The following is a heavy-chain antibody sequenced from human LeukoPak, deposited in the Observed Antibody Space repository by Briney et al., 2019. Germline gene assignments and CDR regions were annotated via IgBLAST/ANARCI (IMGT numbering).Heavy chain of an antibody. J-gene: IGHJ4*02. CDR2: INWNGGST. CDR3: ARDLSSGYYSFDY. Sequence: SGGSLRLSCAASGFTFDDYGMSWVRQAPGRGLEWVSSINWNGGSTGYADSVKGRFTFSRDNAKNSLYLQMDSLRAEDTALYYCARDLSSGYYSFDYWGQGTLVTVSS. V-gene: IGHV3-20*04. CDR1: GFTFDDYG. D-gene: IGHD3-22*01.